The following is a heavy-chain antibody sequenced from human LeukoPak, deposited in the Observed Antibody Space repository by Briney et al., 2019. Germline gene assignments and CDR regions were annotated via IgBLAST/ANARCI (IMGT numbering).Heavy chain of an antibody. CDR3: ARDLSQGGLTLLW. D-gene: IGHD3-10*01. J-gene: IGHJ6*02. V-gene: IGHV1-2*02. Sequence: ASVKVSCKASGYTFTGYYVHWVRQAPGQGLEWMGWINPNSGGTNYAQKFQGRVTMTRDTSISTAYMELSRLRSDDTAVYYCARDLSQGGLTLLWWSQGTTVTVSS. CDR2: INPNSGGT. CDR1: GYTFTGYY.